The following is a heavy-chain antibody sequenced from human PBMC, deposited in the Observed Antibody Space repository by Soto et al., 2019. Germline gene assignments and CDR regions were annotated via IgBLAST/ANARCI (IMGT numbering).Heavy chain of an antibody. J-gene: IGHJ5*02. D-gene: IGHD6-13*01. CDR1: GGSISSYY. CDR3: ARAKAPLYSSSWYWFDP. V-gene: IGHV4-59*08. CDR2: IYYGGST. Sequence: QVQLQESGPGLVKPSETLSLTCTVSGGSISSYYWSWIRQPPGKGLEWIGYIYYGGSTNHNPSLRSRVTISVDTSKNQLSLKLSALTAADTAVYYCARAKAPLYSSSWYWFDPWGQGTLVTVSS.